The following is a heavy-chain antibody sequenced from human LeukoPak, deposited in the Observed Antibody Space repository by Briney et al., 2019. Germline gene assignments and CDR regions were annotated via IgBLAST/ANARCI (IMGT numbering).Heavy chain of an antibody. CDR2: IDPSDSST. V-gene: IGHV1-46*01. CDR3: ARDRGENWFDP. Sequence: ASVKVSCKASGYTLTNSYMHWVRQAPGQGLEWMGMIDPSDSSTNYAQKFQGGVTMTRDTSTSTVYMELSSLRSEDTAVYYCARDRGENWFDPWGQGTLVTVSS. CDR1: GYTLTNSY. J-gene: IGHJ5*02.